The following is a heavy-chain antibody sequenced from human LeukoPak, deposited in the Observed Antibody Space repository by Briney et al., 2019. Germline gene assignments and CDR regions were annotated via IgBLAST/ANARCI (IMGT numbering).Heavy chain of an antibody. J-gene: IGHJ6*02. V-gene: IGHV4-31*03. D-gene: IGHD6-13*01. CDR1: GGSISSGGYY. Sequence: PSETLSLTCTVSGGSISSGGYYWSWSRQHPGKGLEWIGYIYYSGSTYYNPSLKSRVTISVDTSKNQFSLKLSSVTAADTAVYYCARGPYSSSWYSYYYGMDAWGQGTTVTVSS. CDR2: IYYSGST. CDR3: ARGPYSSSWYSYYYGMDA.